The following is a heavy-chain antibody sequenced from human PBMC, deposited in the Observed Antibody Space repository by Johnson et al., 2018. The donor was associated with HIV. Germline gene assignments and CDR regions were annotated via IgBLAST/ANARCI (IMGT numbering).Heavy chain of an antibody. CDR2: ISYDGSNK. CDR1: GFSFSHYG. CDR3: ARDNGIAAAGDLDI. Sequence: QVQLVESGGGVVQPGGSLRLSCVASGFSFSHYGMHWVRQGPGKGLEWVAVISYDGSNKYYADSVKGRFTISRDNSKNTLYLQMNSLRAEDTAVYYCARDNGIAAAGDLDIWGQGTMVTVSS. D-gene: IGHD6-13*01. V-gene: IGHV3-30*19. J-gene: IGHJ3*02.